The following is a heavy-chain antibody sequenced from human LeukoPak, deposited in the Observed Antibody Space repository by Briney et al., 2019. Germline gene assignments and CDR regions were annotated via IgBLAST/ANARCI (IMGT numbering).Heavy chain of an antibody. Sequence: SVKVSCKTSGGTFSSYAISWVRQAPGQGLEWMGGIIPIFGTANYAQKFQGRVTITADESTSTAYMELSSLRSEDTAVYYCARGGYCSGGSCYWGFVLLDYWGQGTLVTVSS. CDR2: IIPIFGTA. CDR1: GGTFSSYA. D-gene: IGHD2-15*01. V-gene: IGHV1-69*13. J-gene: IGHJ4*02. CDR3: ARGGYCSGGSCYWGFVLLDY.